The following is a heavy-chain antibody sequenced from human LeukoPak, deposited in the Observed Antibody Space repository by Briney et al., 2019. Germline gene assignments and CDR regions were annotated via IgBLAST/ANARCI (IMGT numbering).Heavy chain of an antibody. CDR1: GFNFDRYT. J-gene: IGHJ4*02. V-gene: IGHV3-43*01. D-gene: IGHD3-10*02. Sequence: RGSLRLSCATSGFNFDRYTIHWVRQAPGKGLEWVSLAGWAGGTTFYSDSVRGRFTISRDSGRKSVYLQMNSLTTDDTAFYFCAKELDTMFFDYWGQGALATVSS. CDR3: AKELDTMFFDY. CDR2: AGWAGGTT.